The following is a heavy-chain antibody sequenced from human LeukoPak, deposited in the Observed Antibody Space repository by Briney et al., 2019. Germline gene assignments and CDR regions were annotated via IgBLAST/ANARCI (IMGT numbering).Heavy chain of an antibody. Sequence: ASVKVSCKASGYTFTSYYMHWVRQAPGQGLEWMGIINPSGGSASYAQKFQGRVTMTRDTSTSTVYMELSSLRSEDTAVYYCASGGDQQYYDSSLYFDYWGQGTLVTVSS. V-gene: IGHV1-46*01. J-gene: IGHJ4*02. D-gene: IGHD3-22*01. CDR1: GYTFTSYY. CDR2: INPSGGSA. CDR3: ASGGDQQYYDSSLYFDY.